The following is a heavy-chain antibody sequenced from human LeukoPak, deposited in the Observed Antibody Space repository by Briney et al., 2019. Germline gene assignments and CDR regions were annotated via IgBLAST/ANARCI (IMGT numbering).Heavy chain of an antibody. J-gene: IGHJ6*02. CDR2: ISAYNGNT. V-gene: IGHV1-18*01. CDR1: GYTFTSYG. Sequence: ASVKVSCKASGYTFTSYGISWVRQAPGQGPEWMGWISAYNGNTNYAQKLQGRVTMTTDTSTSTAYMELRSLRSDDTAVYYCARHYDSSGYYIPLPRGYYYYGMDVWGQGTTVTVSS. D-gene: IGHD3-22*01. CDR3: ARHYDSSGYYIPLPRGYYYYGMDV.